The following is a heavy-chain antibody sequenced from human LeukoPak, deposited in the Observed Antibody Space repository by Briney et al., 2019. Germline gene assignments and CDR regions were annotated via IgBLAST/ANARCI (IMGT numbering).Heavy chain of an antibody. CDR1: GFTFTRNA. CDR2: IAGSGGTT. CDR3: AKDYDGSSGYYYYGMDV. Sequence: GGSLRLSCAASGFTFTRNAMAWVRQAPGKGLEWVSAIAGSGGTTFYADSVKGRVTISGVQSTNTVYLQMNSLRAEDTALYYCAKDYDGSSGYYYYGMDVWGQGTPVTVSS. D-gene: IGHD3-3*01. J-gene: IGHJ6*02. V-gene: IGHV3-23*01.